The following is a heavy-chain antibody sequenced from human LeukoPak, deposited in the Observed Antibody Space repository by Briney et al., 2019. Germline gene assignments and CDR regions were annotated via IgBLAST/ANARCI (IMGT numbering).Heavy chain of an antibody. CDR1: GVSVSDSY. V-gene: IGHV4-4*07. Sequence: PSETLPLTCAVSGVSVSDSYWSWIRQPVGKGLEYIGRFHLTKRSDYNPSLQSRVSMSVDTSKNHFSLRLTSVTAADTAMYYCGRSEIGTSASAIFDSWGQGTLVTVSS. D-gene: IGHD3-10*01. CDR3: GRSEIGTSASAIFDS. J-gene: IGHJ4*02. CDR2: FHLTKRS.